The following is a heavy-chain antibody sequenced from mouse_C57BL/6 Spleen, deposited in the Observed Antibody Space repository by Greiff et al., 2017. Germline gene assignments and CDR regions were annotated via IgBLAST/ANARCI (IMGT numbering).Heavy chain of an antibody. V-gene: IGHV5-16*01. CDR2: INYDGSST. CDR1: GFTFSDYY. CDR3: ARAYYSNYYAMDY. Sequence: EVHLVESEGGLVQPGSSMKLSCTASGFTFSDYYMAWVRQVPEKGLEWVANINYDGSSTYYLDYLKSRFIISRDNAKNILYMQLSNLKSEDTATYDFARAYYSNYYAMDYWGQGTSVTVSS. J-gene: IGHJ4*01. D-gene: IGHD2-5*01.